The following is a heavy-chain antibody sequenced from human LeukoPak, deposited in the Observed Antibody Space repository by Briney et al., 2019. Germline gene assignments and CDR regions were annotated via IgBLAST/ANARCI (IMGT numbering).Heavy chain of an antibody. CDR1: RFTFTNYW. Sequence: GRSLRLSCAASRFTFTNYWMSWVRQAPGKGLEWVANINQDGSVNYYMDSIKGRFTISRDNAKNSLFPQMNSLRADDTAVYYCARIGYSSSSLDYWGQGTLVTVSS. J-gene: IGHJ4*02. CDR2: INQDGSVN. CDR3: ARIGYSSSSLDY. D-gene: IGHD6-6*01. V-gene: IGHV3-7*01.